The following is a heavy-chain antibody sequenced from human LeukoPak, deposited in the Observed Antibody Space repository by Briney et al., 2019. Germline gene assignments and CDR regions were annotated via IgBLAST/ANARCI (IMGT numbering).Heavy chain of an antibody. D-gene: IGHD5-24*01. V-gene: IGHV3-23*01. J-gene: IGHJ4*02. CDR1: GFTFSSYA. Sequence: GGSLRLSCAASGFTFSSYAMSWVRRAPGKGLEWVSVISGSGSSTYYAESVKGRFTISRDKSKNTLYLQMNSLRAEDTAVYYCAKQGSGMATPDFDYWGQGTLVTVSS. CDR3: AKQGSGMATPDFDY. CDR2: ISGSGSST.